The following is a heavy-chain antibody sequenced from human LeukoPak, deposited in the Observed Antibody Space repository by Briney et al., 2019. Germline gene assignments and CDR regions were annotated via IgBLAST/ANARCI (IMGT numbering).Heavy chain of an antibody. CDR1: GFTFSSYE. Sequence: GGSLRLSCAASGFTFSSYEMNWVRQAPGKGLEWVSYISSSGSTIYYADSVKGRFTISRDNAKNSLYLQMNSLRAEDTAVYYCARVGSIASDYDILTGYYRYYYYGMDVWGQGTTVTVSS. CDR2: ISSSGSTI. D-gene: IGHD3-9*01. V-gene: IGHV3-48*03. CDR3: ARVGSIASDYDILTGYYRYYYYGMDV. J-gene: IGHJ6*02.